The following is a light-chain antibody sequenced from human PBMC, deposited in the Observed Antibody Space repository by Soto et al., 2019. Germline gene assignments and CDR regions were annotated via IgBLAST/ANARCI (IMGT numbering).Light chain of an antibody. CDR3: SSYTSSSTRV. V-gene: IGLV2-14*01. Sequence: QSALTQPASVSGSPGQAITISCTGTTSEVGGYNYVSWYQQHPGKDPKLMVYDVSNRTSGVSNRFSGSKSGNTASLTISGLQAEDEADYYCSSYTSSSTRVFGTGTKVTVL. CDR2: DVS. J-gene: IGLJ1*01. CDR1: TSEVGGYNY.